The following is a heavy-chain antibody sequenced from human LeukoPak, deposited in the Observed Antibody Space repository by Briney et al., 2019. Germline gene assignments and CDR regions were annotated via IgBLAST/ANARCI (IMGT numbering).Heavy chain of an antibody. V-gene: IGHV1-69*04. D-gene: IGHD6-13*01. CDR2: IIPILGIA. Sequence: ASVTVSCKASGGTFSSYAISWVRQAPGQGLEWMGRIIPILGIANYAQKFQGRVTITADKSTSTAYMELSSLRSEDTAVYYCARVLQQLVQGYYYYGMDVWGQGTTVTVSS. J-gene: IGHJ6*02. CDR1: GGTFSSYA. CDR3: ARVLQQLVQGYYYYGMDV.